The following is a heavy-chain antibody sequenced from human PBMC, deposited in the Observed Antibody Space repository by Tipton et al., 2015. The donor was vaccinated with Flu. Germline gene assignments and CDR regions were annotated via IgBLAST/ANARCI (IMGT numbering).Heavy chain of an antibody. D-gene: IGHD3-9*01. CDR2: IYYSGST. V-gene: IGHV4-59*01. Sequence: LRLSYTVPGGSISSYYWSWIRQPPGKGLEWIGYIYYSGSTNYNPSLKSRVTISVDTSKNQFSLKLSSVTAADTAVYYCARSYYDILTGYAPFDYWGQGTLVTVSS. CDR3: ARSYYDILTGYAPFDY. CDR1: GGSISSYY. J-gene: IGHJ4*02.